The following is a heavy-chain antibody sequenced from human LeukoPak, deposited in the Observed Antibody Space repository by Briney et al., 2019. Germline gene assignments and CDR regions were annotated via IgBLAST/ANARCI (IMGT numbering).Heavy chain of an antibody. CDR3: ARGPFYGSGSYGWFDP. CDR2: IYYSGST. V-gene: IGHV4-30-4*01. Sequence: SETLSLTCTVSGGSISSGDYYWSWIRQPPVKGLEWIGYIYYSGSTYYNPSLKSRVTISVDTSKNQFSLKLSSVTAADTAVYYCARGPFYGSGSYGWFDPWGQGTLVTVSS. J-gene: IGHJ5*02. D-gene: IGHD3-10*01. CDR1: GGSISSGDYY.